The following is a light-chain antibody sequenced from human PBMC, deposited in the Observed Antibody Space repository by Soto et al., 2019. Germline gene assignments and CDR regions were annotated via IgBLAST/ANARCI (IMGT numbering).Light chain of an antibody. J-gene: IGLJ1*01. CDR2: EGS. V-gene: IGLV2-23*01. Sequence: QSALTQPASVSGSPGQSITISCTGTSSDVGSYNLVSWYQQYPGKAPKLVIYEGSKRPSGVSNRFSGSRSGTTASLTISGLQAEDEADYYCCSYAGNSTYVFGTGTKVTVL. CDR3: CSYAGNSTYV. CDR1: SSDVGSYNL.